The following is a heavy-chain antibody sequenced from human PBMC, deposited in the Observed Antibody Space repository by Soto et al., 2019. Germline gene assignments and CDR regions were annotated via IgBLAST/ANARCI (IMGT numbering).Heavy chain of an antibody. Sequence: SETLSLTCTVSGDSITISTYYWGWIRQSPGKGLEWIGYIYYSGSANYNPSLKSRVTISVDTSKNQFSLKLSSVTAADTAVYYCARENSYNYGGFDYWGQGTLVTVSS. CDR3: ARENSYNYGGFDY. V-gene: IGHV4-61*01. CDR2: IYYSGSA. D-gene: IGHD5-12*01. CDR1: GDSITISTYY. J-gene: IGHJ4*02.